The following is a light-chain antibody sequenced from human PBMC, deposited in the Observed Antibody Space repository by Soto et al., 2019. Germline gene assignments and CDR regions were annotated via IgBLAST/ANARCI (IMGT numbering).Light chain of an antibody. J-gene: IGLJ2*01. CDR1: S. CDR3: SSYTSSSTRV. Sequence: SSCWYQQHPGTAPKLMIYDVSNRPSGVSNRFSGSKSGNTASLTISGLQAEDEADYYCSSYTSSSTRVFGGGTKLTVL. CDR2: DVS. V-gene: IGLV2-14*04.